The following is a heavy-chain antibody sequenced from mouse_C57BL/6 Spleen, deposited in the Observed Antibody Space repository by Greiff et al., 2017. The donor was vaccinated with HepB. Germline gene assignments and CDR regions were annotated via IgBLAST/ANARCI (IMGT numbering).Heavy chain of an antibody. V-gene: IGHV1-26*01. CDR2: INPNNGGT. CDR3: ARRSYDGYYWCAY. J-gene: IGHJ3*01. CDR1: GYTFTDYY. D-gene: IGHD2-3*01. Sequence: EVQLQQSGPELVKPGASVKISCKASGYTFTDYYMNWVKQSHGKSLEWIGDINPNNGGTSYNQKFKGKATLTVDKSSSTAYMELRSLTSEDSAVYYCARRSYDGYYWCAYWGQGTLVTVSA.